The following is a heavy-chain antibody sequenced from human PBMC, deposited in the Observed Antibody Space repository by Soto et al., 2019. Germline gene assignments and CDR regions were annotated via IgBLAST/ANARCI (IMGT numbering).Heavy chain of an antibody. CDR2: ISGSGGST. D-gene: IGHD1-26*01. CDR1: GFTFSSYA. J-gene: IGHJ4*02. Sequence: EVQLLESGGGLVQPGGSLRLSCAASGFTFSSYAMSWVRQAPGKGLEWVSAISGSGGSTYYADSVKGRFTISRDNSKNTLYLQMSSLRAEDAAVYYCAKVEGSSLYFGYWGQGTLVTVSS. V-gene: IGHV3-23*01. CDR3: AKVEGSSLYFGY.